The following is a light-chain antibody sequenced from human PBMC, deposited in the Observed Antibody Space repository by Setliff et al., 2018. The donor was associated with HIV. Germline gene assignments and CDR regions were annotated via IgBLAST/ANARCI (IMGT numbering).Light chain of an antibody. CDR1: SSDVGSYNL. CDR2: EVS. V-gene: IGLV2-23*02. J-gene: IGLJ1*01. CDR3: CSYASSSLSYV. Sequence: QSVLTQPASVSGSPGQSITISCTGTSSDVGSYNLVSWYQQHPGKAPKLMIYEVSKRPSGVFDRFSGSKSGNTASLAISGLQAEDEADYYCCSYASSSLSYVFGAGTKVTVL.